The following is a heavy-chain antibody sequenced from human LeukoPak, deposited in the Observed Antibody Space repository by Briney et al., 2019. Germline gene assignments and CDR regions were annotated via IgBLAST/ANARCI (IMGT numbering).Heavy chain of an antibody. CDR2: MNPNSGNT. D-gene: IGHD4-23*01. V-gene: IGHV1-8*01. J-gene: IGHJ6*03. CDR3: AAVITDYYYYYYMDV. CDR1: GYTFTSYD. Sequence: ASVKVSCKASGYTFTSYDINWVRQATGQGLEWMGWMNPNSGNTGYAQKFQGRVTMTRDMSTSTVYMELRSLRSDDTAVYYCAAVITDYYYYYYMDVWGKGTTVTVSS.